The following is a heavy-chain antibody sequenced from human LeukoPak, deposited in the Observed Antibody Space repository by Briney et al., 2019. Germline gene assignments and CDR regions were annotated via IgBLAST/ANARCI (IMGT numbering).Heavy chain of an antibody. V-gene: IGHV4-61*02. CDR1: GGSISSGSYY. J-gene: IGHJ4*02. CDR3: AREKRDGYNYFDY. D-gene: IGHD5-24*01. CDR2: IYTSGST. Sequence: SETLSLTCTVSGGSISSGSYYWRWIRQPAGTGLEWIGRIYTSGSTNYNPSLKSRVTISVDTSKSQFSLKLSSVTAADTAVYYCAREKRDGYNYFDYWGQGTLVTVSS.